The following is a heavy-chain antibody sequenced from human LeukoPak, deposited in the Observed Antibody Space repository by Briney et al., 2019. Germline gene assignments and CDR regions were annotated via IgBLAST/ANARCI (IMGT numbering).Heavy chain of an antibody. Sequence: PGGSLRLSCAASGFTFSTYNMNWVRQAPGKGLGWVSYISSINTIYYADSVKGRFTISRDNAKNSLYLQMNSLRAEDTAVYYCARDKSIAARRPGYYYYMDVWGKGTTVTVSS. V-gene: IGHV3-48*01. J-gene: IGHJ6*03. CDR2: ISSINTI. CDR1: GFTFSTYN. D-gene: IGHD6-6*01. CDR3: ARDKSIAARRPGYYYYMDV.